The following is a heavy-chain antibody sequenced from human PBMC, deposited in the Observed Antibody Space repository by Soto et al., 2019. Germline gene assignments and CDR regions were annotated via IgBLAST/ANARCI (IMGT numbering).Heavy chain of an antibody. CDR2: ISPKSGSI. CDR3: VKDRESNSWPSRDV. V-gene: IGHV1-18*01. D-gene: IGHD4-4*01. J-gene: IGHJ6*02. CDR1: GYTFTRNG. Sequence: QVHLVQSGAEVKKPGASVNVSCKTSGYTFTRNGISWVRQAPGQGLEWMGWISPKSGSIKYAQKFQGRVIMTTDTSASTAYMELSTLRSDDTAVYYCVKDRESNSWPSRDVWGPGTTVTVSS.